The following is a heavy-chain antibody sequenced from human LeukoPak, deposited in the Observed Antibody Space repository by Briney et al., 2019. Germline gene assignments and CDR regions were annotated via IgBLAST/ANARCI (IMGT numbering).Heavy chain of an antibody. Sequence: ASVKVSRKASGYSFINYYLHWVRQAPGQGLEWLGIINPSDGSTKYAQKFQGRVNMTRDTSTSTVYMELSSLRSADTAIFYCARDKSHYYDSSGVIRFWGQGTLVTVSS. CDR2: INPSDGST. V-gene: IGHV1-46*01. J-gene: IGHJ4*02. D-gene: IGHD3-22*01. CDR3: ARDKSHYYDSSGVIRF. CDR1: GYSFINYY.